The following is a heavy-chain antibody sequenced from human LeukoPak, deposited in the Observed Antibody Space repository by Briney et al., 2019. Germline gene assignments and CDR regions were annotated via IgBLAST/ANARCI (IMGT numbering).Heavy chain of an antibody. CDR3: ARHPEPGYCSSTSCHESYFDY. J-gene: IGHJ4*02. Sequence: GGSLRLSCAASGFTFSSCAMSWVRQAPGKGLEWVSAISGSGGRPYYADSVKGRFTISRDNSKNTLYLQMNSLRAEETAVYYCARHPEPGYCSSTSCHESYFDYWGQGTLVTVSS. CDR2: ISGSGGRP. D-gene: IGHD2-2*01. V-gene: IGHV3-23*01. CDR1: GFTFSSCA.